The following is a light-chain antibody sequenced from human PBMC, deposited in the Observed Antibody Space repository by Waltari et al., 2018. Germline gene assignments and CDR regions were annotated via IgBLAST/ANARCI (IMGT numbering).Light chain of an antibody. J-gene: IGLJ3*02. Sequence: QSVLTQTPSVSGPHGQRVTTSCSGSSSNIGSNTVNWYQQFPGTAPPLLIYSNSQRPSGVPDRCSGSKSATSASLAISGLQSEDEADYYCAVWDYTLSVWVFGGGTKLTVL. CDR2: SNS. V-gene: IGLV1-44*01. CDR3: AVWDYTLSVWV. CDR1: SSNIGSNT.